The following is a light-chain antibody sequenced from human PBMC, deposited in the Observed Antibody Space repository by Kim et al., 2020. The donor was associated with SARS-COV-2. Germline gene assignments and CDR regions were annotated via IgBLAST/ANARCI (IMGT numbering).Light chain of an antibody. J-gene: IGLJ1*01. Sequence: ELTQPPSASGTPGHRVTISCSGSSSNIGSNYVYWYQQLPGTAPQLLIYRNNQRPSGVPDRFSGSKSGTSASLAISGLRSEDEADYYCAAWDDSLSGYVFGTGTKVTVL. CDR2: RNN. CDR1: SSNIGSNY. V-gene: IGLV1-47*01. CDR3: AAWDDSLSGYV.